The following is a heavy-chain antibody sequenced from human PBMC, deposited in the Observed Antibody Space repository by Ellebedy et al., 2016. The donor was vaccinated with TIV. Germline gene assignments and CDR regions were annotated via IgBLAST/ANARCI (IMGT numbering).Heavy chain of an antibody. Sequence: SETLSLTCTVSGGSVSGYYWSWIRQPPGKGLEWIGYIYYSGSTNYNPSLKSRVTISVDTSKNQFSLRLSSVTAADTAVYYCARDHGALQLWLRWFDPWGQGTLVTVSS. V-gene: IGHV4-59*02. J-gene: IGHJ5*02. CDR1: GGSVSGYY. CDR3: ARDHGALQLWLRWFDP. D-gene: IGHD5-18*01. CDR2: IYYSGST.